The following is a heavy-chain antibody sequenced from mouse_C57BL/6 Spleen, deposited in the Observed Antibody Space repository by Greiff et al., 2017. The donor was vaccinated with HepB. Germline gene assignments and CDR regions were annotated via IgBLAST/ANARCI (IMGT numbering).Heavy chain of an antibody. Sequence: QVQLKESGAELVRPGASVTLSCKASGYTFTDYEMHWVKQTPVHGLEWIGAIDPETGGTAYNQKFKGKAILTADKSSSTAYMELRSLTSEDSAVYYCTRDYYDYDAWFAYWGQGTLVTVSA. V-gene: IGHV1-15*01. CDR1: GYTFTDYE. CDR3: TRDYYDYDAWFAY. CDR2: IDPETGGT. J-gene: IGHJ3*01. D-gene: IGHD2-4*01.